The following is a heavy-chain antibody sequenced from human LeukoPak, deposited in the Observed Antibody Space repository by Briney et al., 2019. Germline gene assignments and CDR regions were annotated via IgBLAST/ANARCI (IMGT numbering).Heavy chain of an antibody. Sequence: GGSLRLSCAASGFTFSSYGMHWVRQAPGKGLEWVAYIQYDGSNQQYADTVKGRFSISRDNSKNILYLQMNSLRAEDTAVYYCAKDRCSNGIGCYYYYMDVWGKGTTVTISS. V-gene: IGHV3-30*02. CDR1: GFTFSSYG. D-gene: IGHD2-8*01. J-gene: IGHJ6*03. CDR2: IQYDGSNQ. CDR3: AKDRCSNGIGCYYYYMDV.